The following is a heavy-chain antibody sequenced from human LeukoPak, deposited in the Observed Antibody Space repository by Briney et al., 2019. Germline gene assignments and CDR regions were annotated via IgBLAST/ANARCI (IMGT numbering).Heavy chain of an antibody. D-gene: IGHD3-3*01. CDR3: AKGPYYDFWSGYYSPYMDV. Sequence: GGSLRLSCAAAGFTFSSYGMHWVRQAPGKGLEWEAFIRYDGSNKYYADSVKGRFTISRDISKNTLYLQMNSLRAEDTAVYYCAKGPYYDFWSGYYSPYMDVWGKGTTVTVSS. J-gene: IGHJ6*03. CDR1: GFTFSSYG. CDR2: IRYDGSNK. V-gene: IGHV3-30*02.